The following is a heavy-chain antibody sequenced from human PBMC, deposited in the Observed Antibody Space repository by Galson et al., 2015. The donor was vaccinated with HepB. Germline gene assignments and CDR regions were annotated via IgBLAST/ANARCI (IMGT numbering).Heavy chain of an antibody. J-gene: IGHJ5*02. CDR3: VRVATRGWYDH. D-gene: IGHD2-21*02. CDR1: GDSVSNSNVN. V-gene: IGHV6-1*01. CDR2: TYYRSKWNH. Sequence: CAISGDSVSNSNVNWSWLRQSPSRGLEWLGRTYYRSKWNHDYAESVKGRITFNPDTSKNQLTLQLRSVTPEDTGIYYCVRVATRGWYDHWGQGTLVTVSS.